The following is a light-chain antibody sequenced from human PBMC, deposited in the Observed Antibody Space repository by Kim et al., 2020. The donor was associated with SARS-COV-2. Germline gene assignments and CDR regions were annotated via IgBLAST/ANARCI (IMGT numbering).Light chain of an antibody. CDR3: QQYGSSPST. CDR2: GAS. V-gene: IGKV3-20*01. J-gene: IGKJ4*01. Sequence: EIVLTQSPGPLSLSPGERATLSCRASQSVSSSYLAWYQQKPGQAPRLLIYGASSRATGIPDRFSGSGSGTDFTLTISRLEPEDFAVYYCQQYGSSPSTFGGGTKVDIK. CDR1: QSVSSSY.